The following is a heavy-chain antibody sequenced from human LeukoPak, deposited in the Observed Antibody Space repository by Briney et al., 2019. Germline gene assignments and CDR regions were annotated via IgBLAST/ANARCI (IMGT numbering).Heavy chain of an antibody. J-gene: IGHJ4*02. CDR3: ARGDIVVVPAAMIGNY. CDR2: ISSSSSYI. Sequence: GGSLRLSCAASGFTFSSYSMNWVRQAPGKGLEWVSSISSSSSYIYYADSVKGRSTISRDNAKNSLYLQMNSLRAEDTAVYYCARGDIVVVPAAMIGNYWGQGTLVTVSS. D-gene: IGHD2-2*01. V-gene: IGHV3-21*01. CDR1: GFTFSSYS.